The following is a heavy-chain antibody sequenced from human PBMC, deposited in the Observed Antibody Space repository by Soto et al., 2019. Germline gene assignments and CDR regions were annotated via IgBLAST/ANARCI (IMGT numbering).Heavy chain of an antibody. Sequence: PSETLSLTCTVSGGSLSSFYWSWIRQPPGKGLEWIGYINNSGSTKYNPNLKSRVTISVHTSKNQFSLKLSSVTAADTAVYYCARSVYDYVWGSYRYGSYYFDYWGQGTLVTVSS. CDR2: INNSGST. D-gene: IGHD3-16*02. J-gene: IGHJ4*02. V-gene: IGHV4-59*01. CDR3: ARSVYDYVWGSYRYGSYYFDY. CDR1: GGSLSSFY.